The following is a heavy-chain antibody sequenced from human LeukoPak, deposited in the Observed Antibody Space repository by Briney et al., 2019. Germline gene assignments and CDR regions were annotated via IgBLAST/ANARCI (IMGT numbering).Heavy chain of an antibody. J-gene: IGHJ4*02. CDR1: GGSFSGYY. CDR3: ARGRGSSRYYFDY. Sequence: PSETLSLTCAVYGGSFSGYYWSWTRQPPGKGLEWIGEINHSGSTNYNPSLKSRVTISVDTSKNQFSLKLSSVTAADTAVYYCARGRGSSRYYFDYWGQGTLVTVSS. V-gene: IGHV4-34*01. CDR2: INHSGST. D-gene: IGHD6-6*01.